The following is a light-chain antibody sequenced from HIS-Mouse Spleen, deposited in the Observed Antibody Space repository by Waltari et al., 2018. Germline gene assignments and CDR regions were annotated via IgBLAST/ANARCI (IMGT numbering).Light chain of an antibody. J-gene: IGLJ2*01. CDR1: SSAVGGYNH. Sequence: QSALTQPASVSGSPGQSLTISCTGTSSAVGGYNHVSWYQQHPGKAPKLMIYDVSNRPSGVSNRFSGSKSGNTASLTISGLQAEDEADYYCSSYTSSSFNVVFGGGTKLTVL. CDR2: DVS. V-gene: IGLV2-14*03. CDR3: SSYTSSSFNVV.